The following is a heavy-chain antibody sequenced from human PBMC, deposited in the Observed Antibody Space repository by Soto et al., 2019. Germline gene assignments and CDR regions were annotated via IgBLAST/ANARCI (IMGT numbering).Heavy chain of an antibody. Sequence: GESLKISCKGSGYSFTSYWISWVRQMPGKGLEWMGRIDPSDSYTNYSPSFQGHVTISADKTIRTAYLQWSSLKASDTAMYYCARPGHRRSWYYYGMDVWGQGTTVTVSS. CDR1: GYSFTSYW. CDR3: ARPGHRRSWYYYGMDV. J-gene: IGHJ6*02. V-gene: IGHV5-10-1*01. D-gene: IGHD6-13*01. CDR2: IDPSDSYT.